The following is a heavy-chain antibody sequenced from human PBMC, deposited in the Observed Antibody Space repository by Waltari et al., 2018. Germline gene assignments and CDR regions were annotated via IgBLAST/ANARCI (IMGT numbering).Heavy chain of an antibody. Sequence: QLQLQESGPGLVKPSEPLSLTCTVSGGSISSSSYYWGWTRQPPGKGLEWIGSIYYSGSTYYNPSLKSRVTISVDTSKNQFSLKLSSVTAADTAVYYCARQNLPYSSNDYWGQGTLVTVSS. CDR1: GGSISSSSYY. CDR3: ARQNLPYSSNDY. D-gene: IGHD6-13*01. J-gene: IGHJ4*02. CDR2: IYYSGST. V-gene: IGHV4-39*01.